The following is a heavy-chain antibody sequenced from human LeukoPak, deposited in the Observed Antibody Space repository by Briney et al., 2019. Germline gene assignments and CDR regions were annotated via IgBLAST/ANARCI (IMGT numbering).Heavy chain of an antibody. D-gene: IGHD2-2*01. J-gene: IGHJ6*02. CDR1: GFSFSNAW. CDR3: TTDSYCSTTTCYASSNYYYGLDA. Sequence: KTGGSLRLSWAAAGFSFSNAWMSWGRQAGGDGREWGGRISRNADGGTTAYAAPVKGRFTISRDDSKHTMYLQMNSLKTADTAVYYCTTDSYCSTTTCYASSNYYYGLDAWGQGTSVTVSS. CDR2: ISRNADGGTT. V-gene: IGHV3-15*05.